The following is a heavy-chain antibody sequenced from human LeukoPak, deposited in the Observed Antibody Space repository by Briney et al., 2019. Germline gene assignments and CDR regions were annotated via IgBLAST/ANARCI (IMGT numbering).Heavy chain of an antibody. CDR1: GYTFTGYY. D-gene: IGHD2-21*02. J-gene: IGHJ6*03. CDR3: ARGDEYHYYYYMDV. V-gene: IGHV1-2*02. CDR2: INPNSGGT. Sequence: ASVKVSCKASGYTFTGYYMHWVRQAPGQGLEWMGWINPNSGGTNYAQKFQGRVTMTRDTSISTAYMELSRLRSDDTAVYYCARGDEYHYYYYMDVWGKGTTVIVSS.